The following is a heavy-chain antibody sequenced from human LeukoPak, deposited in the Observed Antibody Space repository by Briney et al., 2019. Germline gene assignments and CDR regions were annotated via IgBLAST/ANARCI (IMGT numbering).Heavy chain of an antibody. J-gene: IGHJ4*02. CDR3: ASHTIFGVVIENY. D-gene: IGHD3-3*01. V-gene: IGHV3-30*02. CDR1: GFTFNSYG. Sequence: GGSLRLSCAASGFTFNSYGMHWVRQAPGKGLEWVAFIRFDGSNKYYADSVKGRFTISRDSSKNTLYLQMNSLRAEDTAVYYCASHTIFGVVIENYWGQGTLVTVSS. CDR2: IRFDGSNK.